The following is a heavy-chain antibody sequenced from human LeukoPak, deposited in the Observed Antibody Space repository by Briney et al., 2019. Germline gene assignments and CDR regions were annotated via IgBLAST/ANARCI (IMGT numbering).Heavy chain of an antibody. CDR2: IYSGGST. CDR1: GFTVSSNY. V-gene: IGHV3-53*01. J-gene: IGHJ4*02. D-gene: IGHD3-22*01. Sequence: HPGGSLRLSCAASGFTVSSNYMSWVRQAPGKGLEWVSVIYSGGSTYYADSVKGRFTISRDNSKNTLYLQMNSLRAEDTAMYYCARDSYYYDSSGGYWGQGTLVTVSS. CDR3: ARDSYYYDSSGGY.